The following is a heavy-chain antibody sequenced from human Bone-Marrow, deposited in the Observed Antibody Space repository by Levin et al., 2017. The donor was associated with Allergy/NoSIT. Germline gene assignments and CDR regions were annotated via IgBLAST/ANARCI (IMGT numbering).Heavy chain of an antibody. Sequence: GGSLRLSCEASGFNLANYAMHWVRQAPGKGLEWVSGLSWHSDSDNSGYADSVKGRFTISRDNAKNSVYLQMNSLRPEDTAMYYCAKDMGQTYSYGTVALENWGQGTWVTVST. CDR3: AKDMGQTYSYGTVALEN. V-gene: IGHV3-9*01. J-gene: IGHJ4*02. CDR2: LSWHSDSDNS. D-gene: IGHD3-10*01. CDR1: GFNLANYA.